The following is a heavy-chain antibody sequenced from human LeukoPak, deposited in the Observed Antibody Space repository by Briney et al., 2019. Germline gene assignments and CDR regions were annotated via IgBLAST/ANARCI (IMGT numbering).Heavy chain of an antibody. D-gene: IGHD2-15*01. CDR3: ARDLGGHDY. Sequence: KHGRSLRLFCAASGLLFSSYSMKWVRQASAKGLECVSSIPSSSSYIYYADSMKGRFTISRDNAKNSLYLQMNSLRAEDTAVYYCARDLGGHDYWGQGTLVTVSS. V-gene: IGHV3-21*01. J-gene: IGHJ4*02. CDR1: GLLFSSYS. CDR2: IPSSSSYI.